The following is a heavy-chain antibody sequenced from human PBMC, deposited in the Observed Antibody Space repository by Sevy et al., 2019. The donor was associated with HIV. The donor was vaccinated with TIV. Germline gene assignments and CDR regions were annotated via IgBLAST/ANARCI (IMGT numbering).Heavy chain of an antibody. V-gene: IGHV3-15*01. J-gene: IGHJ4*02. Sequence: RGYLRLSCAASGFTFSSAWMSWVRQAPGKGLEWVGRIQSNTDGGTTEYAASVKGRFTNSRDDSVNTLYLQMNSLTTDDTAVYYCTTDSSTGYFHWLLDFDYWGQGTLVIVSS. CDR1: GFTFSSAW. D-gene: IGHD3-9*01. CDR3: TTDSSTGYFHWLLDFDY. CDR2: IQSNTDGGTT.